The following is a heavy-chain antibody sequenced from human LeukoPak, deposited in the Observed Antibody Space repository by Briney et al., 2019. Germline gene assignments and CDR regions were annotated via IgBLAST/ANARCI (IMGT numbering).Heavy chain of an antibody. V-gene: IGHV1-69*01. CDR3: ARDRSSYYGSGGPDY. CDR2: IIPIFGTA. Sequence: SVKVSCKASGGTFSSYAISWVRQAPGQGLEWMGGIIPIFGTANYAQKFQGRVTITADESTSTAYMELSSLRSEDTAVYYCARDRSSYYGSGGPDYWGQGTLVTVPS. J-gene: IGHJ4*02. CDR1: GGTFSSYA. D-gene: IGHD3-10*01.